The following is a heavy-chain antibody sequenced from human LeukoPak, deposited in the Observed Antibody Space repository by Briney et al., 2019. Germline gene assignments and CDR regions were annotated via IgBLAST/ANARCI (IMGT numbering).Heavy chain of an antibody. CDR2: ISYDGSNK. CDR3: PRLRFPDY. D-gene: IGHD3-16*01. V-gene: IGHV3-30-3*01. J-gene: IGHJ4*02. Sequence: GGSLRLSCAASGFTFSSYAMHWVRQAPGKGLEWVAVISYDGSNKYYADSVKGRFTISRDNSKNTLYLQMNSLRAEDTAVYYCPRLRFPDYWGQGTLVTVSS. CDR1: GFTFSSYA.